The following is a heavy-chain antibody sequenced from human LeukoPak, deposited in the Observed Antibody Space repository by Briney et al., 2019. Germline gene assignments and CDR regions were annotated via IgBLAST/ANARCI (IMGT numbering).Heavy chain of an antibody. CDR3: AKGRAIEAFDI. V-gene: IGHV3-21*01. CDR2: ISSSSSYI. Sequence: GGSLRLFCAASGFTFSSYSMNWVRQAPGKGLEWVSSISSSSSYIYYADSVKGRFTISRDNAKNSLYLQMNSLRAEDTAVYYCAKGRAIEAFDIWGQGTMVTVSS. CDR1: GFTFSSYS. D-gene: IGHD3-22*01. J-gene: IGHJ3*02.